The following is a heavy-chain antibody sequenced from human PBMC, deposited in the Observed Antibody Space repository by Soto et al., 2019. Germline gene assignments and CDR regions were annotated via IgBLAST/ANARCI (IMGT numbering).Heavy chain of an antibody. CDR3: ARVMVRGVNTYWYFDL. D-gene: IGHD3-10*01. CDR1: GYTFTSYA. Sequence: GASVKVSCKASGYTFTSYAMHLVRQAPGQRLEWMGWINAGNGNTKYSQKFQGRVTITRDTSASTAYMELSSLRSEDTAVYYCARVMVRGVNTYWYFDLWGRGTLVTVPQ. J-gene: IGHJ2*01. CDR2: INAGNGNT. V-gene: IGHV1-3*01.